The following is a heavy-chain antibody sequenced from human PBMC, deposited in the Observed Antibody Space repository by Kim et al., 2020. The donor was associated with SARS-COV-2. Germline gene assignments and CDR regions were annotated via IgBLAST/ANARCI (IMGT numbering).Heavy chain of an antibody. CDR3: ARTPIGTAMGTRGIDY. D-gene: IGHD5-18*01. CDR1: GGSISSYY. CDR2: LYYSGST. Sequence: SETLSLTCTVSGGSISSYYWSWIRQPPGKGLEWIGYLYYSGSTNYNPSLKSRVTISVDTSKNQFSLKLSSVTAADTAVYYCARTPIGTAMGTRGIDYWGQGTLVTVT. J-gene: IGHJ4*01. V-gene: IGHV4-59*01.